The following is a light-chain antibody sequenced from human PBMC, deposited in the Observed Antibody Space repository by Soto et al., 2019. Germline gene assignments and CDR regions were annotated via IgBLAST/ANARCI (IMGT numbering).Light chain of an antibody. Sequence: EIVLTQSPGTLSLSPGEIATLSCSASQSVNSDYLAWYQQKPGQAPRLLIYAASSRATGIPDRFSGSGSGTDFTLTISRLEPEDFAVYYCQQYGSSPQTFGQGTKVDIK. CDR3: QQYGSSPQT. CDR1: QSVNSDY. CDR2: AAS. J-gene: IGKJ1*01. V-gene: IGKV3-20*01.